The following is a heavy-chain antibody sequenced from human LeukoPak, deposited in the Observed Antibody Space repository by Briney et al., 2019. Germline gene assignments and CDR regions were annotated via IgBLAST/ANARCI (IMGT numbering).Heavy chain of an antibody. CDR2: IIPIFGTA. V-gene: IGHV1-69*13. D-gene: IGHD3-3*01. CDR1: GGTFSSYA. CDR3: ATGLFWSGYYKNDY. Sequence: ASVKVSCKASGGTFSSYAISWVRQAPGQGLEWMGGIIPIFGTANYAQKFQGRVTITADESTSTAYMELSSLRSEDTAVYYCATGLFWSGYYKNDYWGQGTLVTVSS. J-gene: IGHJ4*02.